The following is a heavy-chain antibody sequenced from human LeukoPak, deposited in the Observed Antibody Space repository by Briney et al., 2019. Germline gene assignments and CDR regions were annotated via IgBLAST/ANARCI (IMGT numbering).Heavy chain of an antibody. CDR3: ARDLGTRKSIAFAD. J-gene: IGHJ4*02. V-gene: IGHV3-21*01. CDR2: ISSNNGYI. CDR1: GFSFNSYR. Sequence: GGSLRLSCAASGFSFNSYRMNWVRQAPGKGLRWVASISSNNGYIYYADSVKGRFTISRDNGENSLHLQMNSLRAEDAAVYYCARDLGTRKSIAFADWGQGTLVTVSS. D-gene: IGHD6-6*01.